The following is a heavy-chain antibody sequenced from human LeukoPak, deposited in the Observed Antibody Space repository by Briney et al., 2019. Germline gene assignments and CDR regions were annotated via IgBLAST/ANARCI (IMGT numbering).Heavy chain of an antibody. V-gene: IGHV1-46*01. J-gene: IGHJ4*02. Sequence: ASVKVSRKASGYTFTSYYMHWVRQAPGQGLEWMGIINPSGGSTSYAQKFQGRVTMTRDTSTSTVYMELSSLRSEDTAVYYCARESVLGSYYYDSRIRYFDYWGQGTLVTVSS. CDR2: INPSGGST. D-gene: IGHD3-22*01. CDR1: GYTFTSYY. CDR3: ARESVLGSYYYDSRIRYFDY.